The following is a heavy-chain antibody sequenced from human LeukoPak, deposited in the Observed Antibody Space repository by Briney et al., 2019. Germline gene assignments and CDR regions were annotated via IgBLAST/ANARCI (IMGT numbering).Heavy chain of an antibody. CDR3: AELGITMIGGV. CDR1: GFTFSSYP. CDR2: ISSSGSTI. V-gene: IGHV3-48*04. D-gene: IGHD3-10*02. Sequence: GGSLRLSCAASGFTFSSYPMNWVRQAPGKGLEWVSYISSSGSTIYYADSVKGRFTISRDNAKNSLYLQMNSLRAEDTAVYYCAELGITMIGGVWGKGTTVTISS. J-gene: IGHJ6*04.